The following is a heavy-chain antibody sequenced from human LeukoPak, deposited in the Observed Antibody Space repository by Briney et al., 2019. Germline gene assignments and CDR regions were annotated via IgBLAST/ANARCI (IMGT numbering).Heavy chain of an antibody. CDR1: GFTFSTYA. Sequence: GGSLRLSCVASGFTFSTYAMSWVRQAPGKGLEWVSAISGSGGYTYYADSVKGRFTISRDNSKNTLYLQMNSLRAEDTAVYYCAPAGSRGYFYKDWGQGNLVTVSS. V-gene: IGHV3-23*01. CDR2: ISGSGGYT. J-gene: IGHJ4*02. D-gene: IGHD3-22*01. CDR3: APAGSRGYFYKD.